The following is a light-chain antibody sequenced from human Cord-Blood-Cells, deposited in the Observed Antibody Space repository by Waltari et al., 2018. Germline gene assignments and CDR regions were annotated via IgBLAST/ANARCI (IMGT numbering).Light chain of an antibody. CDR3: SSYTSSSTVV. V-gene: IGLV2-14*01. J-gene: IGLJ2*01. CDR2: DVS. Sequence: QSALTQPASVSGSPGQSITISCTGTSSAVGGYHYVSWYQQHPGKAPKPMIYDVSNRPSGVSNRFSGSKSGNTAALTISGLQAEDEADYYCSSYTSSSTVVFGGGTKLTVL. CDR1: SSAVGGYHY.